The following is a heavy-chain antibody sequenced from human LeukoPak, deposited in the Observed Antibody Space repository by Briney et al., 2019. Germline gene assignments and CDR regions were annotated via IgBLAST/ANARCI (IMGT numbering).Heavy chain of an antibody. CDR3: AKGQQQPALSVDAFDI. CDR2: ISWNSGSI. Sequence: GRALRLSCAASGFTFDDYAMHWVRQAPGKGLEGVSGISWNSGSIVYADSVKGRFTISRDNAKISLYLQMNSLRAEDPTLYSCAKGQQQPALSVDAFDIWGHGTMVTVSS. D-gene: IGHD6-13*01. J-gene: IGHJ3*02. CDR1: GFTFDDYA. V-gene: IGHV3-9*01.